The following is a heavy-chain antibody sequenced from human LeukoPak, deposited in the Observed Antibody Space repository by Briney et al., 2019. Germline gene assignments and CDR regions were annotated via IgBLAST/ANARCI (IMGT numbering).Heavy chain of an antibody. V-gene: IGHV3-23*01. Sequence: GSLRLSCAASGFTFSSYAMSWVRQAPGKGLEWVSAISGSGGSTYYADSVKGRFTISRDNSKNTLYLQMNRLRAGDTAVYYCAKVSRRQYFQHWGQGTLVTVSS. CDR1: GFTFSSYA. CDR2: ISGSGGST. CDR3: AKVSRRQYFQH. J-gene: IGHJ1*01.